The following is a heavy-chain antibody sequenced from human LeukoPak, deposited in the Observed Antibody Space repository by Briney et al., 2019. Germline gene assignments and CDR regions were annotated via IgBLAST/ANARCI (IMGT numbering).Heavy chain of an antibody. D-gene: IGHD2/OR15-2a*01. CDR2: MKPNSGNT. CDR1: GYTFTSYD. Sequence: GASVKVSCKASGYTFTSYDINWVRQATGQGLEWMGYMKPNSGNTGYAQKFQGRVTMTRDTSISTAYMELSSLRSDDTAVYYCAREGSKGLSRADAFDIWGQGTMVTVSS. V-gene: IGHV1-8*01. J-gene: IGHJ3*02. CDR3: AREGSKGLSRADAFDI.